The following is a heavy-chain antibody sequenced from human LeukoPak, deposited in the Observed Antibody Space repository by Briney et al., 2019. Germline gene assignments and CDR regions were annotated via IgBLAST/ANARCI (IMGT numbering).Heavy chain of an antibody. Sequence: SETLSLTCTVSGGSYSSSHWSWIRQPPGKGLEWIGYITYSGSTRYNPSLKSRVTISVDTSKNQFALKLTSVTAADTTMYYCARLGGDRTSGNFYSGENWFDPWGQGTLVTVSS. J-gene: IGHJ5*02. CDR2: ITYSGST. V-gene: IGHV4-59*08. CDR1: GGSYSSSH. D-gene: IGHD3-10*01. CDR3: ARLGGDRTSGNFYSGENWFDP.